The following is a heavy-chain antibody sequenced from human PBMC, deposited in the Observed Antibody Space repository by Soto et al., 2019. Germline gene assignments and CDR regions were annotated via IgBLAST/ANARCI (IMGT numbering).Heavy chain of an antibody. CDR2: IIPVFGRP. J-gene: IGHJ1*01. V-gene: IGHV1-69*13. D-gene: IGHD5-12*01. CDR3: ARETSGYDF. CDR1: GGTFSSFG. Sequence: SVKVSCKASGGTFSSFGISWVRQAPGQGLEWMGGIIPVFGRPNYAQRFRGRLTITADETTNTSYMELIDLTSEDTAVYYCARETSGYDFWGQGTQVTVSS.